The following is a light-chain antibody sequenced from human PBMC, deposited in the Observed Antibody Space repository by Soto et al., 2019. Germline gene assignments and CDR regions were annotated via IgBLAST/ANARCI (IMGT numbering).Light chain of an antibody. Sequence: DIQLTQSPSFLSASVGDRVTITCRASQDTSSYFAWYQQKPGKAPNLLIYAASTLQSGVPSRFSGTGSGTEFTLTIRHPQAEDFATYYCQQLSSYPLTFGGGTKVEIK. V-gene: IGKV1-9*01. J-gene: IGKJ4*01. CDR2: AAS. CDR1: QDTSSY. CDR3: QQLSSYPLT.